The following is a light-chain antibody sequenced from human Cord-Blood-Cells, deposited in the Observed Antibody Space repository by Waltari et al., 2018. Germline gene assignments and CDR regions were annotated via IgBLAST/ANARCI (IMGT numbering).Light chain of an antibody. Sequence: SALTQPPSAPGSPGQSVTIPCTGTSSDVGGYNYVSWYHQHPGKAPKLMIYEVSKRPSGVPDRFSGSKSGNTASLTVSGLQAEDEADYYCSSYAGSNNLVFGGGTKLTVL. CDR3: SSYAGSNNLV. J-gene: IGLJ2*01. V-gene: IGLV2-8*01. CDR1: SSDVGGYNY. CDR2: EVS.